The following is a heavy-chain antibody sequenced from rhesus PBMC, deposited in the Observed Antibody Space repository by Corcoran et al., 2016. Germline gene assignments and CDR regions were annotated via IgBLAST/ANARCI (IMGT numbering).Heavy chain of an antibody. V-gene: IGHV4-169*01. CDR2: IYGSGSST. J-gene: IGHJ4*01. Sequence: QLQLQESGPGLVKPSETLSVTCAVSGGSISSSYWSWIRQAPGKGLEWIGYIYGSGSSTNYNPSLKSRVTLSVDTSKNQLSLKLSSVTTAGTAVYYCARRRLDIDYWGQGVLVTVSS. D-gene: IGHD5-24*01. CDR3: ARRRLDIDY. CDR1: GGSISSSY.